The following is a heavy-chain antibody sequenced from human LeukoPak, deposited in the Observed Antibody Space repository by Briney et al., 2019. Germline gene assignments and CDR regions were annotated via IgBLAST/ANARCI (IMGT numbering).Heavy chain of an antibody. V-gene: IGHV3-30*04. CDR3: LSEGYYHTSGPFSGYFDF. CDR1: GFIFKDYV. J-gene: IGHJ4*02. Sequence: GGSLRLSCAGSGFIFKDYVIHWARQAPGKGLEWVAVISSDSNTRIYANSVEGRFTISRDNSKNTVYLQLSGLRVEDTAVYYCLSEGYYHTSGPFSGYFDFWGQGDLVTVSS. D-gene: IGHD3-22*01. CDR2: ISSDSNTR.